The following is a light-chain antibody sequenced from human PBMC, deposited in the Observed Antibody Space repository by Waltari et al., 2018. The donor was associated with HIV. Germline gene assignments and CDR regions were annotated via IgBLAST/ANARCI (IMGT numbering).Light chain of an antibody. V-gene: IGKV3-20*01. CDR1: QSLSNTY. CDR2: GAS. Sequence: EIVLTQSPCTLSLSPGERATLSCRASQSLSNTYLAWYQQRPGQPPRLLIHGASSRAAGIPDRFSGSGSGTDFTLTISRLEPEDFAVYYCQQYGTSPLFAFGPGTTVDIK. J-gene: IGKJ3*01. CDR3: QQYGTSPLFA.